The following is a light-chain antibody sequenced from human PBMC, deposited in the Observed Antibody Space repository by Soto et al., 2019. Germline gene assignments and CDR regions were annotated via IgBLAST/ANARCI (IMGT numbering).Light chain of an antibody. Sequence: QPVLTQSSSASASLGSSVKLTCTLSSGHSSYIIAWHQQQPGKAPRYLMKLEGSGSYNKGSGVPDRFSGSSSGADRYLTISTLQSEDEADYYCEPWDSNPHVVFGGGTKLTVL. J-gene: IGLJ2*01. CDR2: LEGSGSY. CDR1: SGHSSYI. CDR3: EPWDSNPHVV. V-gene: IGLV4-60*03.